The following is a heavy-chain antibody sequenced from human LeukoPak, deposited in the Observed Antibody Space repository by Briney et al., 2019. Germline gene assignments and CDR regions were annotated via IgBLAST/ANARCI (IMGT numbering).Heavy chain of an antibody. CDR2: IYYSGST. D-gene: IGHD1-7*01. J-gene: IGHJ5*02. CDR1: GGSISSYY. Sequence: PSETLSLTCTVSGGSISSYYWSWIRQPPGKGLEWIGYIYYSGSTNYNPSLKSRVTISVDTSKNQFSLKLSSVTAAGTAVYYCARDNWNWNWFDPWGQGTLVTVSS. V-gene: IGHV4-59*01. CDR3: ARDNWNWNWFDP.